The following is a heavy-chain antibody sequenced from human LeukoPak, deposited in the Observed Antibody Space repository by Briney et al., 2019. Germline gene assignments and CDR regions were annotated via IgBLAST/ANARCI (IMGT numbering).Heavy chain of an antibody. CDR2: ISYDGSNK. D-gene: IGHD1-26*01. V-gene: IGHV3-30-3*01. J-gene: IGHJ4*02. CDR3: ARVRGEVVGAFVY. CDR1: GFTFSSYA. Sequence: GRSLRLSCAASGFTFSSYAMHWVRQAPGKGLEWVAVISYDGSNKYYADSVKGRFTISRDNSKNTLYLQMNSLRAEDTAVYYCARVRGEVVGAFVYWGQGTLVTVSS.